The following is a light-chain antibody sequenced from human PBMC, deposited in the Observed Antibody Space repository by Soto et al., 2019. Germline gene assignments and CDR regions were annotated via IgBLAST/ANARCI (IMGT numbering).Light chain of an antibody. CDR2: AAS. V-gene: IGKV1-8*01. Sequence: AIRMTQSPSSLSASPGERVTITCRASQGIANYLAWFQQKPGKAPNLLISAASTLQSEVPSRFSGSGSGTDFILTINLLQSEDFATYFCQQYYAYPRTFGQGTKVEIK. J-gene: IGKJ1*01. CDR3: QQYYAYPRT. CDR1: QGIANY.